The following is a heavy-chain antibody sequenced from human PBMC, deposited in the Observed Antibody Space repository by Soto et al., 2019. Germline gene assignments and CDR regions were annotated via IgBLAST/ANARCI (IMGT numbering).Heavy chain of an antibody. D-gene: IGHD6-13*01. Sequence: GESLKISCKGSGYSFTSYWIGWVRQMPGKGLEWMGIIYPGDSDTRYSPSFQGQVTISADKSISTAYLQWSSLKASDTAMYYCARHVTGYSSSWYEGWFDPWGQGSLVTVSS. CDR2: IYPGDSDT. CDR3: ARHVTGYSSSWYEGWFDP. CDR1: GYSFTSYW. V-gene: IGHV5-51*01. J-gene: IGHJ5*02.